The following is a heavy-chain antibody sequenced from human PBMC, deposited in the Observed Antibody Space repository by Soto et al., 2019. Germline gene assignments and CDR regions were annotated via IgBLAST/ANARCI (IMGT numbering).Heavy chain of an antibody. CDR1: GFSLSDSA. D-gene: IGHD1-7*01. J-gene: IGHJ6*04. Sequence: EVQLVESGGDLVQPGGSLKLSCAASGFSLSDSAVHWVRQASGKGLEWVGRIRSKVNNYATAYAASVKGRFTISRDDSKHTAYLQMNSLQTEDTAVYYCSRWGLRTTTDLKDYGMDVWGKGATVTV. CDR3: SRWGLRTTTDLKDYGMDV. CDR2: IRSKVNNYAT. V-gene: IGHV3-73*02.